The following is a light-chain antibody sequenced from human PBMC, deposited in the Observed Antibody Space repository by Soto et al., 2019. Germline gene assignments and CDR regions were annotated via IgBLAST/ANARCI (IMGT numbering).Light chain of an antibody. CDR3: QQYNSYPWT. CDR2: DAS. V-gene: IGKV1-5*01. CDR1: QSISSW. J-gene: IGKJ1*01. Sequence: DIPMTQSPSTLSASVGDRVTITCRASQSISSWLAWYQQKPGKAPKLLIYDASSLESGVPSRLSGRGSGTEFTLTISSLQPDDFATYYCQQYNSYPWTFGQGTKVEIK.